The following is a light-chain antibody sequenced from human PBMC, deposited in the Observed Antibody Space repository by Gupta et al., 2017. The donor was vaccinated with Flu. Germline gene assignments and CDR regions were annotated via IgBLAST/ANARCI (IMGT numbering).Light chain of an antibody. CDR2: RTN. V-gene: IGLV1-40*01. Sequence: QSVLTQPPSVSGAPGQRVTISCSGSSSNIGAGYDVHWYQQLPGTAPKLLICRTNNRPSGVPDRFSGSKSGTSASLAITGLQTEDEADYYCQSYDSSLNAFVVFGGGTSLTVL. CDR3: QSYDSSLNAFVV. J-gene: IGLJ2*01. CDR1: SSNIGAGYD.